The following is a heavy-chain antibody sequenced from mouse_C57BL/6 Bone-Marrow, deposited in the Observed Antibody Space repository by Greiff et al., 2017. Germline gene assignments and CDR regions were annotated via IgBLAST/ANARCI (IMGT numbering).Heavy chain of an antibody. J-gene: IGHJ3*01. Sequence: QVQLQQPGAELVRPGSSVKLSCKASGYTFTSYWMDWVKQRPGQGLEWIGNIYPSDSETHYNPKFKDKATLTVDKSSSTAYMQLSSLTSEDSAVYYCARRGWTAWFAYWGQGTLVTVSA. CDR3: ARRGWTAWFAY. CDR1: GYTFTSYW. CDR2: IYPSDSET. V-gene: IGHV1-61*01.